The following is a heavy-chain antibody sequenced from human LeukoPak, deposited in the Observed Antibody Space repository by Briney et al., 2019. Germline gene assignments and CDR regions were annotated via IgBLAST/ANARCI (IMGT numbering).Heavy chain of an antibody. V-gene: IGHV4-39*01. Sequence: PSETLSLTCTASAGSLSSSNYYWGWIRQPPLTGLGGFVRIYDSGCTSHNPSLNSGVTFSVDSSKNQFLLQLSSVTAADMAVYYCARAYCGSTGCSHYYYCYSMDVWGKGTTVTVSS. J-gene: IGHJ6*03. CDR2: IYDSGCT. CDR1: AGSLSSSNYY. D-gene: IGHD2-2*01. CDR3: ARAYCGSTGCSHYYYCYSMDV.